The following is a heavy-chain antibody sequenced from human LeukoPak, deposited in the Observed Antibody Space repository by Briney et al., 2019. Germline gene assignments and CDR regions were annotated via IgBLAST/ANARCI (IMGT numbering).Heavy chain of an antibody. Sequence: GSLRLSCAASRFTFSSYAMHWVRQAPDKGLEWVAVMSSDGSTKYYADSVRGRFTISRDDSENTLYLQMNSLRPEDTAVYYCARSGYSGRYPAYFDYWGQGTLVTVSS. D-gene: IGHD1-26*01. CDR1: RFTFSSYA. J-gene: IGHJ4*02. CDR2: MSSDGSTK. CDR3: ARSGYSGRYPAYFDY. V-gene: IGHV3-30-3*01.